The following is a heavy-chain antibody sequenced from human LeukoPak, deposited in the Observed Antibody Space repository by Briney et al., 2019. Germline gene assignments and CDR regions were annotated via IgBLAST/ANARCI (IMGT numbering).Heavy chain of an antibody. CDR3: ARDRPLDADDYYGFYYFDY. CDR2: INPNSGGT. D-gene: IGHD3-10*01. Sequence: ASVTVSCKASGYTFTCYYMHWVRQAPGQGPEWMGWINPNSGGTNHAQRFQGRVTMTRDTSISTAYMELSRLRSDDTAVYYCARDRPLDADDYYGFYYFDYWGQGTLVTVSS. V-gene: IGHV1-2*02. CDR1: GYTFTCYY. J-gene: IGHJ4*02.